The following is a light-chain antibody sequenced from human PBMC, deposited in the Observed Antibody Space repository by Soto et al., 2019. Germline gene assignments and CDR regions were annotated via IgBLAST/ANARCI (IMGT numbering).Light chain of an antibody. Sequence: QSVLTQPPSVSAAPGQKVTMSCSGGSSNIGNYYVSWHQQLPGTAPKPPIYENDKRPSGIPDRFPAPKSGPPAPLGITGLQTGDEADYYCGPWDSSRIILFFGTGTKVTAL. V-gene: IGLV1-51*02. CDR2: END. J-gene: IGLJ1*01. CDR3: GPWDSSRIILF. CDR1: SSNIGNYY.